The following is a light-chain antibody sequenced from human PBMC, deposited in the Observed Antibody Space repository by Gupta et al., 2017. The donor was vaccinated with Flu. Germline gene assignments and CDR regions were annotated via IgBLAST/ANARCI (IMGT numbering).Light chain of an antibody. V-gene: IGLV3-25*03. CDR3: QSADSSGTYVV. Sequence: GQTARITCSGDALPKQYAYWYQQKPGQAPVLVIYKDSERPSGIPERFSGSSSGTTVTLTISGVQAEDEADYYCQSADSSGTYVVFGGGIKLTVL. CDR2: KDS. J-gene: IGLJ2*01. CDR1: ALPKQY.